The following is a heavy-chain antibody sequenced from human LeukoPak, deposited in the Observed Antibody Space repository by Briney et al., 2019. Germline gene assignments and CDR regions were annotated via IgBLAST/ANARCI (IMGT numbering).Heavy chain of an antibody. V-gene: IGHV1-18*04. CDR2: ISAYNGNT. D-gene: IGHD3-22*01. CDR1: GYTFTGHY. J-gene: IGHJ4*02. CDR3: ARERPVSDYYDSSGYYYDYFDY. Sequence: ASVKVSCKASGYTFTGHYMHWVRQAPGQGLEWMGWISAYNGNTNYAQKLQGRVTMTTDTSTSTAYMELRSLRSDDTAVYYCARERPVSDYYDSSGYYYDYFDYWGQGTLVTVSS.